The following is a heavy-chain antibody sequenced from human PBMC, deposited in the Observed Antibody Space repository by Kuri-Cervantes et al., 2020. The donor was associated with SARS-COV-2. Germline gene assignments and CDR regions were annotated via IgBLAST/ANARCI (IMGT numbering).Heavy chain of an antibody. CDR1: GFTFSSYA. D-gene: IGHD2-15*01. V-gene: IGHV3-30*01. Sequence: GESLKISCAASGFTFSSYAMHWVRQAPGKGLEWVAVISYDGSNKYYADSVKGRFTISRDNSKNTLYLQMNSLRAEDTAVYYCAKDRGYCSGGSCYPEYYFDYWGQGTLVTVSS. CDR2: ISYDGSNK. CDR3: AKDRGYCSGGSCYPEYYFDY. J-gene: IGHJ4*02.